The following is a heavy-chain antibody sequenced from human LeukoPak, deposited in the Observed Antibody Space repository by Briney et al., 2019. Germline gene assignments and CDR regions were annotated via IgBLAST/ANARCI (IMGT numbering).Heavy chain of an antibody. D-gene: IGHD6-13*01. J-gene: IGHJ5*02. Sequence: GGSLRLSCAAPGFTFSIYAMNWVRQAPGKGLEWVSSISSSSTTIYYADSVKGRFTISRDDAKNSLYLQMNSLRAEDTAVYYCARDSSSWQNWFDPWGQGTLVTVSS. CDR2: ISSSSTTI. CDR1: GFTFSIYA. V-gene: IGHV3-48*01. CDR3: ARDSSSWQNWFDP.